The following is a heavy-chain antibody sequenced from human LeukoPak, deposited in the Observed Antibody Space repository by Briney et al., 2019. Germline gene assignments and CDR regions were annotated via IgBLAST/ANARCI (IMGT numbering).Heavy chain of an antibody. Sequence: GGSLRLSCAASGFTFSDDWVHWVRQAPGKGLVWVSRINNDGTTTTYADSVKGRFTISRDNAENTVYLHISSLRAEDTAVYYCARGPSYSSSWYGLDSWGQGTLVIVSS. CDR3: ARGPSYSSSWYGLDS. V-gene: IGHV3-74*01. CDR1: GFTFSDDW. J-gene: IGHJ4*02. D-gene: IGHD6-13*01. CDR2: INNDGTTT.